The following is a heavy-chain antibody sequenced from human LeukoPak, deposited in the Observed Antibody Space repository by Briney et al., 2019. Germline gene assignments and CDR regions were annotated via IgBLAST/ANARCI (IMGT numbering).Heavy chain of an antibody. V-gene: IGHV3-20*04. CDR3: ARRRGHDAFDI. J-gene: IGHJ3*02. D-gene: IGHD3-10*01. CDR2: INWNGGST. CDR1: GSTFDDYG. Sequence: GGSLRLSCAASGSTFDDYGMSWVRQAPGKGLEWVSGINWNGGSTGYADSVKGRFTISRDNAKNSLFLQMNTLRAEDTAVYYCARRRGHDAFDIWGQGTMVTVSS.